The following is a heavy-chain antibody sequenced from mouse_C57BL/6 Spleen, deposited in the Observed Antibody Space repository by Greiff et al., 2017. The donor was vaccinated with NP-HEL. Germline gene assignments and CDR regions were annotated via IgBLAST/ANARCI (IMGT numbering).Heavy chain of an antibody. Sequence: VQLQQPGAELVKPGASVKLSCKASGYTFTSYWMHWVKQRPGQGLEWIGMIHPNSGSTNYNEKFKSKATLTVDKSSSTAYMQLSSLTAEDAAVYYCARTGYYFDYWGQGTTLTVSS. J-gene: IGHJ2*01. CDR1: GYTFTSYW. V-gene: IGHV1-64*01. CDR2: IHPNSGST. CDR3: ARTGYYFDY.